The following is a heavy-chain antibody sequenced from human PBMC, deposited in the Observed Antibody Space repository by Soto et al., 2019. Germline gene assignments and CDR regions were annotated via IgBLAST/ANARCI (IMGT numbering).Heavy chain of an antibody. D-gene: IGHD1-26*01. J-gene: IGHJ4*02. V-gene: IGHV3-30*18. CDR2: MSYDGSHE. CDR1: GFIFSSYG. Sequence: QVQLVESGGGVVQPGRSLRLSCVASGFIFSSYGMHWVRQAPGKGLEWVAVMSYDGSHEYYADSVKGRFTISRDNSKNTLYLQMNSLRAEDTAVYYCAKKSPGRYTSAPDYWGQGTLVTVSS. CDR3: AKKSPGRYTSAPDY.